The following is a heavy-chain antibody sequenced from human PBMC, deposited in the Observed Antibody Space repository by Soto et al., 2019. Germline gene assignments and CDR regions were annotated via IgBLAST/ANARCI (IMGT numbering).Heavy chain of an antibody. CDR3: ARYDAFKAFDL. Sequence: AXVCLRLSCAACGFGFNSYRWTWVRQAPGKGLEWVASISSGSVYPDFAASVKGRFTISRDDVTKSVSLQMDSLRVEDTGIYYCARYDAFKAFDLWGQGTMVTVSS. CDR1: GFGFNSYR. J-gene: IGHJ3*01. D-gene: IGHD1-1*01. V-gene: IGHV3-21*01. CDR2: ISSGSVYP.